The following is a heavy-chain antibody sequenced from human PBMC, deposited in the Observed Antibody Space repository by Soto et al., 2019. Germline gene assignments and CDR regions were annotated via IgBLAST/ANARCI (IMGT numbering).Heavy chain of an antibody. D-gene: IGHD3-3*01. J-gene: IGHJ5*02. Sequence: ASETLSLTCTVSGGAISGYYWTWVRQPAGKGLEWIGRIYSSGGTKYNPSLKSRVDTSLDMSKNQFSLRLSSVTAADTAVYYCARGQRFSDSFDPWGQGTLVTVSS. CDR3: ARGQRFSDSFDP. CDR1: GGAISGYY. CDR2: IYSSGGT. V-gene: IGHV4-4*07.